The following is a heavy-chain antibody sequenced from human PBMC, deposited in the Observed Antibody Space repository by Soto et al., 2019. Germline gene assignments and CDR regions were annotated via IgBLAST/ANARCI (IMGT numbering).Heavy chain of an antibody. CDR1: GGSISSHY. CDR3: ARRGSGAIVLDY. Sequence: QVQLLESGPGLVKPSETLSLTCTVSGGSISSHYWSWVRQPPGKGLEWIGHIYYSGSTTYNPSLKSRVTISLDTSKNQISLRLSSVTAADTAVYYCARRGSGAIVLDYWGQGTLVTVSS. J-gene: IGHJ4*02. V-gene: IGHV4-59*08. D-gene: IGHD6-19*01. CDR2: IYYSGST.